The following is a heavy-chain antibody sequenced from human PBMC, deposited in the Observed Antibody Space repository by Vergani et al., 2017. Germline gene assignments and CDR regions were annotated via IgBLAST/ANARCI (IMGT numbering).Heavy chain of an antibody. D-gene: IGHD5-18*01. V-gene: IGHV4-39*01. CDR3: ATLGIQLWMHFDY. CDR2: IYYSGST. Sequence: QLQLQESGPGLVKPSETLSLTCTVSGGSISSSSNYWGWIRQPPGKGLEWIGSIYYSGSTYYNPSLKSRVTISVDTSKNQFSLKMSSVTAADTAVYYCATLGIQLWMHFDYWGQGTLVTVSS. CDR1: GGSISSSSNY. J-gene: IGHJ4*02.